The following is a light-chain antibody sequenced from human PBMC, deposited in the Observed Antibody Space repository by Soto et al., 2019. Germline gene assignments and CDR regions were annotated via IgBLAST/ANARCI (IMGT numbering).Light chain of an antibody. V-gene: IGKV2-30*02. CDR3: MQGTHWPPYT. Sequence: VVMTQSPLSLPVTLGQPASISCRSSQSLVHSDGKTYLNWFQQRPGQSPRRLIYKVSNRDSGVPDRFSGSGSGTDLTLKISRVEAEDVGVYYCMQGTHWPPYTFGQGTKVDIK. J-gene: IGKJ2*01. CDR2: KVS. CDR1: QSLVHSDGKTY.